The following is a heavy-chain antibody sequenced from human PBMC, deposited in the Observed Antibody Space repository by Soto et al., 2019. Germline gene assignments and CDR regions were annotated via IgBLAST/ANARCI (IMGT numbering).Heavy chain of an antibody. Sequence: GESLKISCAASGFTFSDYYMSWIRQAPGKGLEWVSYISSSGSTIYYADSVKGRFTISRDNAKNSLYLQMNSLRAEDTAVYYCARVDIVATTYFDYWGQGTLVTVFS. CDR1: GFTFSDYY. CDR3: ARVDIVATTYFDY. D-gene: IGHD5-12*01. V-gene: IGHV3-11*01. J-gene: IGHJ4*02. CDR2: ISSSGSTI.